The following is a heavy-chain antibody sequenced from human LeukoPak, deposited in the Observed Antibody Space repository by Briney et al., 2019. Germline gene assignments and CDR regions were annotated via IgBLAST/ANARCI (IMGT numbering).Heavy chain of an antibody. J-gene: IGHJ3*02. CDR2: IYYSGST. V-gene: IGHV4-61*01. D-gene: IGHD2-2*01. Sequence: SETLSLTCTVSGGSVSSGSYYWSWIRQPPGKGLEWIRYIYYSGSTNYNPSLKSRVTISVDTSKNQFALKLSSVTAADTAVYYCAREDIVVVPAADAFDIWGQGTMVTVSS. CDR3: AREDIVVVPAADAFDI. CDR1: GGSVSSGSYY.